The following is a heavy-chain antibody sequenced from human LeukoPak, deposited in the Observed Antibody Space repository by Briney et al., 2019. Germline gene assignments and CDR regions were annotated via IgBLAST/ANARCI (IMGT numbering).Heavy chain of an antibody. Sequence: SETLSLTCAVYGGSFSGYYWSWIRQPPGKGLEWIGEINHSGSTNYNPSLKSRVTISVDTSKNQFSLMLSSVTAADTAVYYCARVRPLRHFNNGRFDPWGQGTLVTVSS. J-gene: IGHJ5*02. CDR3: ARVRPLRHFNNGRFDP. D-gene: IGHD2-8*01. CDR1: GGSFSGYY. CDR2: INHSGST. V-gene: IGHV4-34*01.